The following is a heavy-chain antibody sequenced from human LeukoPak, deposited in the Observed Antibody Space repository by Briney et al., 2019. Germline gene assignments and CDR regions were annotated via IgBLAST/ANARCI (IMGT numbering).Heavy chain of an antibody. J-gene: IGHJ4*02. CDR3: ASYYGSGSYTSDY. D-gene: IGHD3-10*01. Sequence: ASVKVSCKASGGAFSSYAISWVRQAPGQGLEWMGGIIPIFGTANYAQKFQGRVTITADESTSTAYMELSSLRSEDTVVYYCASYYGSGSYTSDYWGQGTLVTVSS. CDR2: IIPIFGTA. CDR1: GGAFSSYA. V-gene: IGHV1-69*13.